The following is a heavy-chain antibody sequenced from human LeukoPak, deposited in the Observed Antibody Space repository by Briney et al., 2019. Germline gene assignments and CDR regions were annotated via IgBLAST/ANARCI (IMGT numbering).Heavy chain of an antibody. Sequence: PGGSLGLSCAASGFTFSSYWMSWVRQAPGKGLEWVANIKQDGSEKYYVDSVKGRFTISRDNAKNSLYLQMNSLRAEDTAVYYCARDSHGSPLTGYNDYWGQGTLVTVSS. V-gene: IGHV3-7*01. CDR1: GFTFSSYW. CDR3: ARDSHGSPLTGYNDY. J-gene: IGHJ4*02. D-gene: IGHD3-9*01. CDR2: IKQDGSEK.